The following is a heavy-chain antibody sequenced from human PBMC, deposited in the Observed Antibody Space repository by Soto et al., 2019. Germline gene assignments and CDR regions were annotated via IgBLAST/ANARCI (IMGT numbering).Heavy chain of an antibody. CDR3: ARDPAYSSGVDY. Sequence: QLQLQESGPGLLKPSETLSLTCAVYGGSFSGYYWSWIRQPPGKGLEWIGEINHSGSTNYNPSLKSRVTISVDTSKNQFSLKLSSVTAADTAVYYCARDPAYSSGVDYWGQGTLVTVSS. CDR2: INHSGST. D-gene: IGHD6-19*01. CDR1: GGSFSGYY. J-gene: IGHJ4*02. V-gene: IGHV4-34*01.